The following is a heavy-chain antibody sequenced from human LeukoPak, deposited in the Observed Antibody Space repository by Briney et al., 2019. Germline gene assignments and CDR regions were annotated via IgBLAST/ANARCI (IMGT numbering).Heavy chain of an antibody. CDR2: IFYSGST. D-gene: IGHD3-10*01. V-gene: IGHV4-39*01. J-gene: IGHJ6*03. CDR1: GGSISSSSYY. Sequence: SETLSLPCTVSGGSISSSSYYWGWIRQPPGKGLEWIGSIFYSGSTYYNPSLKSRVTISVDTSKNQFSLKLSSVTAADTAVYYCARVCAVRGHYYYYYMDVWGKGTTVTISS. CDR3: ARVCAVRGHYYYYYMDV.